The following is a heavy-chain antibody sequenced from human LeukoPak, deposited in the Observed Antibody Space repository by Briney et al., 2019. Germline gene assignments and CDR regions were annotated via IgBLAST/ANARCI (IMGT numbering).Heavy chain of an antibody. J-gene: IGHJ4*02. CDR2: VIPIFGIA. D-gene: IGHD6-19*01. V-gene: IGHV1-69*04. CDR1: GGTFSSYA. Sequence: SVKVSCKASGGTFSSYAISWVRQAPGQGLEWMGRVIPIFGIANYAQKFQGRVTITADKSTSTAYMELSSLRSEDTAVYYCARLPGYSSGWSEDYWGQGTLVTVSS. CDR3: ARLPGYSSGWSEDY.